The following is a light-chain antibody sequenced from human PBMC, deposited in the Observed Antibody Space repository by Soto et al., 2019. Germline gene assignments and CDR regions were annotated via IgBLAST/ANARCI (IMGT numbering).Light chain of an antibody. CDR2: AAS. V-gene: IGKV1-39*01. CDR3: QQSYSTPPWT. Sequence: DRVTITCRASQSISSYLNWYQQKPGKAPKLLIYAASSLQSGVPSRFSGSGSGTDFTLTISSLQPEDFATYYCQQSYSTPPWTFGQGTKVDI. CDR1: QSISSY. J-gene: IGKJ1*01.